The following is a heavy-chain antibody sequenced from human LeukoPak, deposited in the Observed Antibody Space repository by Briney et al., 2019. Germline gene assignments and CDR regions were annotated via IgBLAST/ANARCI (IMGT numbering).Heavy chain of an antibody. CDR2: IESDGSDT. CDR1: GFTFSNYW. CDR3: TRGYCSGDTCNIPFYY. V-gene: IGHV3-74*01. Sequence: GGSLRLSCAASGFTFSNYWMHWVRQAPGKGLVWVSRIESDGSDTDYADSVKGRFTISRDNAKNTLYLQMISLRAEDTAVYYCTRGYCSGDTCNIPFYYWGLGTLVTVSS. J-gene: IGHJ4*02. D-gene: IGHD2-15*01.